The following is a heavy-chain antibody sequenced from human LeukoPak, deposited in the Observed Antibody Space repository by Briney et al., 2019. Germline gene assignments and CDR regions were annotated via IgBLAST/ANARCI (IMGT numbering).Heavy chain of an antibody. CDR1: GGTFSSYA. D-gene: IGHD3-22*01. J-gene: IGHJ4*02. CDR2: IIPIFGTA. V-gene: IGHV1-69*05. Sequence: ASVKVSCKASGGTFSSYAISWVRQAPGQGLEWMGGIIPIFGTANYAQKFQGRVTITTDESTSTAYMELSSLRSEDTAVYYCSINNSGYGHDYFYNWVRGTVVTVS. CDR3: SINNSGYGHDYFYN.